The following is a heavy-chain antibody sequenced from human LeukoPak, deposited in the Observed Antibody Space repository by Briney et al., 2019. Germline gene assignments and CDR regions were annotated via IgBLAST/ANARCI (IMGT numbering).Heavy chain of an antibody. CDR2: IKQDGSEK. CDR3: ARRLGYGDYGGLDY. J-gene: IGHJ4*02. Sequence: GGSLRLSCAASGIIITSYWMSWVRQTPGKGLEWVANIKQDGSEKNYVDSVKGRFTIFRDNARNSLYLQMNSLRAEDTAVYYCARRLGYGDYGGLDYWGQGTLVTVSS. D-gene: IGHD4-17*01. CDR1: GIIITSYW. V-gene: IGHV3-7*01.